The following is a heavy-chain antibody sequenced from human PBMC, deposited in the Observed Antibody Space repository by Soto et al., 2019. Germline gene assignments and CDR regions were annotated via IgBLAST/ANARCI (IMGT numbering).Heavy chain of an antibody. V-gene: IGHV3-30*18. CDR3: AKHESDCHDPFDY. CDR1: EFSFSSYG. D-gene: IGHD2-21*02. Sequence: QVQLVESGGGVVQPGRSLRLSCAASEFSFSSYGMHWVRQAPGKGLEWVAMISYDGTDEYYADSVKGRFTISRDNSKNAVNLQMNSLRAEDTAVYYCAKHESDCHDPFDYWGQGTLVSVSS. CDR2: ISYDGTDE. J-gene: IGHJ4*02.